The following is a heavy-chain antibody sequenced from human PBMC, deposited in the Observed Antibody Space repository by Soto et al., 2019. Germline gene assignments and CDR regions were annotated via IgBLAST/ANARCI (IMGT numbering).Heavy chain of an antibody. CDR1: GFTFSSYA. CDR2: ISGSGGST. J-gene: IGHJ6*02. CDR3: AKDPQSEDIVATIVDYYYGMDV. D-gene: IGHD5-12*01. Sequence: EVQLLESGGGLVQPGGSLRLSCAASGFTFSSYAMSWVRQAPGKGLEWVSAISGSGGSTYYADSVKGRFTISRDNSKNTRYLQMNSLRAEDTAVYYCAKDPQSEDIVATIVDYYYGMDVWGQGTTVTVSS. V-gene: IGHV3-23*01.